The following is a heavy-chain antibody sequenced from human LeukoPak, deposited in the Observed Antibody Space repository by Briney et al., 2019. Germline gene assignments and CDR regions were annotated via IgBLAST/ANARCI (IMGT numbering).Heavy chain of an antibody. CDR3: EKDLYSGSSWGAFDI. D-gene: IGHD1-26*01. CDR1: GFTFSSYA. J-gene: IGHJ3*02. Sequence: GGSLRLSCAASGFTFSSYAMSWVRQAPGKGLESVAAISGSGGRTYYADSVKGRLTISRDNSKNTLYLHMNSLTAEDTAVYYCEKDLYSGSSWGAFDIWGQGTMVTVSS. CDR2: ISGSGGRT. V-gene: IGHV3-23*01.